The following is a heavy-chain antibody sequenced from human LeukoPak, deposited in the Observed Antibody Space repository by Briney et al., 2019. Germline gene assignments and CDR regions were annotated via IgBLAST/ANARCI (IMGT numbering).Heavy chain of an antibody. Sequence: GGSLRLSCAASGFTFISYAMSWVRQAPGKGLEWVSAMSGSGGSTYYADSVKGRFTISRDNSKNTLYLQMNSLGAEDTSVYYCAKGTYYYDSSGYPDYWGQGTLVTVSS. CDR1: GFTFISYA. V-gene: IGHV3-23*01. J-gene: IGHJ4*02. CDR2: MSGSGGST. D-gene: IGHD3-22*01. CDR3: AKGTYYYDSSGYPDY.